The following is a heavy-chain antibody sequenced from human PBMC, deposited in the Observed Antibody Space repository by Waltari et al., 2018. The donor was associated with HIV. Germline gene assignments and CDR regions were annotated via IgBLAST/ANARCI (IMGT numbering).Heavy chain of an antibody. CDR2: VYNEGST. CDR3: ARCSFSSYYYFDL. D-gene: IGHD2-15*01. V-gene: IGHV4-59*13. CDR1: GGSISNYF. Sequence: QVQLLESGPGLVKPSETLSLTCNVSGGSISNYFWTWIRQAPGKTLEWIGYVYNEGSTEYNPSLKSRVTMSLDSANVQFSLNLNSVTAADTARYFCARCSFSSYYYFDLWGQGTHVTVSS. J-gene: IGHJ4*02.